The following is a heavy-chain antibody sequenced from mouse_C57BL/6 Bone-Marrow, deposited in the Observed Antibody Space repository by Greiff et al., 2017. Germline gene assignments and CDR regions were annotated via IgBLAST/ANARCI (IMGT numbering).Heavy chain of an antibody. CDR3: TGGGWLLGVDY. CDR2: IDPSDSYT. CDR1: GYTFTSYW. Sequence: QVQLQQPGAELVRPGTSVKLSCKASGYTFTSYWMHWVKQRPGQGLEWIGVIDPSDSYTNYNQTFKGKATLTVDTSSSTVYMQLSSLTSEDSAFYYCTGGGWLLGVDYWGQGTSVTVSS. D-gene: IGHD2-3*01. J-gene: IGHJ4*01. V-gene: IGHV1-59*01.